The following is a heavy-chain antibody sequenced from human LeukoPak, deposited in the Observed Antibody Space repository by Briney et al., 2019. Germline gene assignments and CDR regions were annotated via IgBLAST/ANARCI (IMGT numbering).Heavy chain of an antibody. CDR2: IIPIFGTA. CDR3: ARHGRPWVGESTGWFAA. Sequence: ASVKVSCKASRGTFSSYAIGWVRQAPGQGLEWMGGIIPIFGTANYAQKFQGRVTITADESTSTAYMELSSLRSEDTAVYYCARHGRPWVGESTGWFAASRQAWLLTVSS. D-gene: IGHD3-10*01. V-gene: IGHV1-69*13. J-gene: IGHJ5*02. CDR1: RGTFSSYA.